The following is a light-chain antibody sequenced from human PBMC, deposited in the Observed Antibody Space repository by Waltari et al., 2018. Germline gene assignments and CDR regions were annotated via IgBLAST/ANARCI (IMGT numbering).Light chain of an antibody. Sequence: DIQMTQSPSSLSASVGDGVTITCRPSQSIRTYLNWYQQKPGKAPKLLIYSASTLQSGVPSRFSGSGSGTDFTLTISSLQPEDFATYFCQQSYSAPPTFGQGTRLDIK. J-gene: IGKJ5*01. CDR2: SAS. CDR1: QSIRTY. V-gene: IGKV1-39*01. CDR3: QQSYSAPPT.